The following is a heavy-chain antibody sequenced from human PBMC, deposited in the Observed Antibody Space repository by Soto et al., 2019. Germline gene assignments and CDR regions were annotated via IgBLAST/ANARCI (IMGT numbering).Heavy chain of an antibody. CDR1: GFTFSSYW. CDR2: IKQDGSEK. D-gene: IGHD6-13*01. Sequence: GGSLRLSCAASGFTFSSYWMSWVRQAPGEGLEWVANIKQDGSEKYYVDSVKGRFTISRDNAKNSLYLQMNSLRAEDTAVYYCARDGGASYSSSWYVYYYYGMDVWGQGTTVTVSS. J-gene: IGHJ6*02. CDR3: ARDGGASYSSSWYVYYYYGMDV. V-gene: IGHV3-7*01.